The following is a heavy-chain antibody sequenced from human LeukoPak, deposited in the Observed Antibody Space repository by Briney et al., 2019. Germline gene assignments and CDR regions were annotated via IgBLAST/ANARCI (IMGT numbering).Heavy chain of an antibody. Sequence: GGSLRLSCAASGFTFCGSAMHWVRQASGKGLEWVGRIRSKANNYATAYGASVKGRFTISRDDSKNTAYLQMNSLKTEDTAVYYCTRPSDCSGGTCDPGYWGQGTLVTVSS. V-gene: IGHV3-73*01. CDR1: GFTFCGSA. J-gene: IGHJ4*02. D-gene: IGHD2-15*01. CDR3: TRPSDCSGGTCDPGY. CDR2: IRSKANNYAT.